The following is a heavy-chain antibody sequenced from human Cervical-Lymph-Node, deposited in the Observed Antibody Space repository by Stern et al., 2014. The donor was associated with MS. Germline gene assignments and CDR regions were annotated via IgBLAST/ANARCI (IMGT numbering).Heavy chain of an antibody. CDR1: GFTFPNAW. CDR3: TTLDRSYPYYYYGMDV. Sequence: EMQLVESGGGLVKPGGSLRLSWTASGFTFPNAWITWIRQAPGQGLEWVGRIKSKTDGGTTDYAAPVKGRFTISRDDSKNTLYLQMNSLKTEDTAVYYCTTLDRSYPYYYYGMDVWGQGTTVTVSS. CDR2: IKSKTDGGTT. D-gene: IGHD1-26*01. V-gene: IGHV3-15*01. J-gene: IGHJ6*02.